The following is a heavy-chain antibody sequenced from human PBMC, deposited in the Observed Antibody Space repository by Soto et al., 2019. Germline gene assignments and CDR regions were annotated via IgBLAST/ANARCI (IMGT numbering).Heavy chain of an antibody. CDR1: GYIFISNG. CDR3: ARGRGYSGDDHYYYFDMDV. J-gene: IGHJ6*02. D-gene: IGHD5-12*01. CDR2: ISPYKGNT. V-gene: IGHV1-18*01. Sequence: ASVKVSCKASGYIFISNGINWVRQAPGQGLEWMGWISPYKGNTKYAQNFQGRVTITTDTSTSTAYMELSSLRSEDTAVYYCARGRGYSGDDHYYYFDMDVWGQGTTVTVSS.